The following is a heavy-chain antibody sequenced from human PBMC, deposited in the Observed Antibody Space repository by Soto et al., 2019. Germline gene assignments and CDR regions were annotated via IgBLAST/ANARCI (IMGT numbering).Heavy chain of an antibody. CDR2: ISAYNGNT. J-gene: IGHJ5*02. CDR1: FYTFTIYG. D-gene: IGHD3-3*01. V-gene: IGHV1-18*01. CDR3: ATGNYLGYYDFWSGYPRKNWLDP. Sequence: ASVXVSFKSSFYTFTIYGIILLRQAPGQGLEGMGWISAYNGNTNYAQKLQGRVTMTTDTSTSTAYMELRSLRSDDTAVYYCATGNYLGYYDFWSGYPRKNWLDPWGQGTLVTVSS.